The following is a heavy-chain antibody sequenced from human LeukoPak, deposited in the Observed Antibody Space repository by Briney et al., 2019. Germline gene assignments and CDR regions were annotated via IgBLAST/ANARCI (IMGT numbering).Heavy chain of an antibody. V-gene: IGHV3-30-3*01. D-gene: IGHD1-26*01. J-gene: IGHJ4*02. CDR3: AKERSRPRHFDY. CDR2: ISYDGSNK. CDR1: GFTFSSYA. Sequence: GGSLRLSCAASGFTFSSYAMHCVRHATGKGLEWVAVISYDGSNKYYADSVKRRFTISRHNSKNTLYLQMNTLRREHTALYYCAKERSRPRHFDYWGQGTLATVSS.